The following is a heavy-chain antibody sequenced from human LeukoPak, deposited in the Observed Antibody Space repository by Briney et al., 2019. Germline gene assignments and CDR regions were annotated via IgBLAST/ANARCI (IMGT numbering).Heavy chain of an antibody. CDR2: ISYDGGNK. Sequence: HSGRSLRLSCAASGFSFSSYAMHWVRQAPGKGLEWVAVISYDGGNKYYADSVKGRFTISRDNSKNTLYLQMNSLRAEDTAVYYCAKRAIGYSSRWGTSQYNWFDPWGQGTLVSVSS. CDR1: GFSFSSYA. J-gene: IGHJ5*02. D-gene: IGHD6-13*01. CDR3: AKRAIGYSSRWGTSQYNWFDP. V-gene: IGHV3-30-3*02.